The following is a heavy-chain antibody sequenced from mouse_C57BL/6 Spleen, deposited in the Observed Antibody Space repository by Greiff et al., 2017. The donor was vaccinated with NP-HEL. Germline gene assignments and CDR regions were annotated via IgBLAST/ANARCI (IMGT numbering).Heavy chain of an antibody. D-gene: IGHD1-1*01. CDR3: ATLEIDYYGSGGFAY. Sequence: VKLMESGAELARPGASVKLSCKASGYTFTSYGISWVKQRTGQGLEWIGEIYPRSGNTYYNEKFKGKATLTADKSSSTAYMELRSLTSEDSAVYFCATLEIDYYGSGGFAYWGQGTLVTVSA. V-gene: IGHV1-81*01. CDR2: IYPRSGNT. CDR1: GYTFTSYG. J-gene: IGHJ3*01.